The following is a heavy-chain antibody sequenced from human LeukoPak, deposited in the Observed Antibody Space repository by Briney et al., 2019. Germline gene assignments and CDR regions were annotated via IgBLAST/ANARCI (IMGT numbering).Heavy chain of an antibody. CDR2: IYYSGTT. CDR1: RSSMRSAYY. J-gene: IGHJ3*02. V-gene: IGHV4-38-2*02. Sequence: PSETLSLTCSVSRSSMRSAYYWAWIRQSPGRGLEWIGYIYYSGTTYYKPSLKSRVTISIDTSQNQFSLKVNSVTAADTAVYYCARDPYYYDSSGYYYDAFDIWGQGTMVTVSS. CDR3: ARDPYYYDSSGYYYDAFDI. D-gene: IGHD3-22*01.